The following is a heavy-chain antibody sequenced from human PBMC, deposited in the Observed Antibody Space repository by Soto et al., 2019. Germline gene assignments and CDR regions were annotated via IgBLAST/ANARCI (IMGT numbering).Heavy chain of an antibody. CDR3: ASSLLTPFDY. V-gene: IGHV3-74*01. Sequence: EVQLVESGGGLVQPGGSLRLSCAASGFTFGSYWMHWVRQAPEKGLVWVSRINSDGSSTTYADSVRGRFTISRDNAKNTLYLQMNSLRAEDTAVYYCASSLLTPFDYWGQGTLVTVSS. CDR1: GFTFGSYW. D-gene: IGHD7-27*01. J-gene: IGHJ4*02. CDR2: INSDGSST.